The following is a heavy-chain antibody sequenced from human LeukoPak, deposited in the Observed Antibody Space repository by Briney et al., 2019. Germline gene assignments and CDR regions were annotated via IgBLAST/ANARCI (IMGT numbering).Heavy chain of an antibody. CDR2: IHPNDAST. J-gene: IGHJ4*02. CDR3: ARHNNWAFDY. Sequence: GESLKISCKASGYSFASYWIGWVRQTSGKGLEWMAIIHPNDASTIYSPSLQGQVTISADRSITTAYLQWNTLQASDTAIYYCARHNNWAFDYWDRGTLLTVSS. CDR1: GYSFASYW. D-gene: IGHD1-20*01. V-gene: IGHV5-51*01.